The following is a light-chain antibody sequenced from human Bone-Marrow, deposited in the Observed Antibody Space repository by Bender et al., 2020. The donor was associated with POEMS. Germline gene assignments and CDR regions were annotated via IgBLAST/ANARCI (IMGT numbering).Light chain of an antibody. CDR3: AAWEDSLNGWV. CDR2: INN. V-gene: IGLV1-44*01. Sequence: QSVLAQLPSASGTPGQSVSISCSGSSSNIGTNPVNWYQQLPGTAPKLPIYINNQRPSGVPDRFSGSKSGTSASLAISGLQSEDEADCYCAAWEDSLNGWVFGGGTKLTVL. J-gene: IGLJ3*02. CDR1: SSNIGTNP.